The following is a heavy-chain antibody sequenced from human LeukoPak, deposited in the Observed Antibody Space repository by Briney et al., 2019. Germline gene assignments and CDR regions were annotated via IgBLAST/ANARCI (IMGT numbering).Heavy chain of an antibody. J-gene: IGHJ4*02. CDR1: GFTFSDYY. V-gene: IGHV3-11*01. CDR3: ARGTYSGTYYAWYYLDY. CDR2: ISSSGSTI. D-gene: IGHD1-26*01. Sequence: PGGSLRLSCAASGFTFSDYYMSWIRQAPGKGLEWVSYISSSGSTIYYADSVKGQFTISRDNAKNSLSLQMNSLRAEDTAVYYCARGTYSGTYYAWYYLDYWGQGTLVTVSS.